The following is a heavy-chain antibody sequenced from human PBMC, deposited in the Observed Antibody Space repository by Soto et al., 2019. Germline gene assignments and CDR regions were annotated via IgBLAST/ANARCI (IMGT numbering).Heavy chain of an antibody. D-gene: IGHD3-16*02. Sequence: QVQLVESGGGVVQPGRSLRLSCAASGFTFNSYGMHWVRQAPGKGLEWVAVISYDGSDKYYADSVTGRFTISRDNSKNTLYRQINSLRAEDTAVYYCSKDLEVLQELEDSSFCLDYWGKGTLVTVSS. CDR1: GFTFNSYG. CDR3: SKDLEVLQELEDSSFCLDY. CDR2: ISYDGSDK. J-gene: IGHJ4*02. V-gene: IGHV3-30*18.